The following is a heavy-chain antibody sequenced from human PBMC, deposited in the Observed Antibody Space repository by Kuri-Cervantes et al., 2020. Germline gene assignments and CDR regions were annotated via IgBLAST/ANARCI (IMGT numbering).Heavy chain of an antibody. Sequence: GGSLRLSCAASGFTFSDYEMNWVRQAPGKGLEWLSYISSSGTTTSYAASVRGRFTISRDNAKNSVYLQMNSLRAEDTAVYYCARGYCSGGSCYSADWGQGTLVTVSS. J-gene: IGHJ4*02. CDR3: ARGYCSGGSCYSAD. D-gene: IGHD2-15*01. V-gene: IGHV3-48*03. CDR2: ISSSGTTT. CDR1: GFTFSDYE.